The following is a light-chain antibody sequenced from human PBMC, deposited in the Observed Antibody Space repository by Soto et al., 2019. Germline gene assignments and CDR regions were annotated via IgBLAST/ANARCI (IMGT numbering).Light chain of an antibody. J-gene: IGKJ5*01. CDR3: QQRTDWPMT. CDR1: QSVSSY. CDR2: GAS. Sequence: EVVLTQSPATLSLSPGERATLSCRASQSVSSYLAWYQQRPGQAPRLLIYGASNRATGIPARFSGSGSGTDFTITISSLEAEDFGVHSCQQRTDWPMTFGQGKRLEIK. V-gene: IGKV3-11*01.